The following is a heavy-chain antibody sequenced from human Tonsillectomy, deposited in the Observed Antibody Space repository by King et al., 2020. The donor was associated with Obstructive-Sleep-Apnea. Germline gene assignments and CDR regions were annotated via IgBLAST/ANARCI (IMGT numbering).Heavy chain of an antibody. J-gene: IGHJ4*02. CDR1: GGFISSTNYY. CDR2: IYYSGST. D-gene: IGHD1-26*01. Sequence: QLQESGPGLVKPSETLSLTCTVSGGFISSTNYYWGWIRQPPGKGLEWIGSIYYSGSTYYNPSLKSRVTISLNTSKNQFSLKLTSVTAADTAVYYCARSPQDYIVGATYDYWGQGTLVAVSS. V-gene: IGHV4-39*07. CDR3: ARSPQDYIVGATYDY.